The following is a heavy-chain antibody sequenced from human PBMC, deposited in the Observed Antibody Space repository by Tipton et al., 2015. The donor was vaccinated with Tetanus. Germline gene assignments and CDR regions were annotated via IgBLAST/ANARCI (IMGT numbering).Heavy chain of an antibody. CDR3: VRANYDSSKKGPFDS. CDR1: GASLRGGDYH. D-gene: IGHD1-7*01. CDR2: ISGSGTS. Sequence: TLSLTCTVSGASLRGGDYHWSWIRQPPGKGLEWLAYISGSGTSNSNYYLRSRITMTHDTSRNQFSLKLTSMTAADTAVYYCVRANYDSSKKGPFDSWGQGSLVIVSS. J-gene: IGHJ4*02. V-gene: IGHV4-61*08.